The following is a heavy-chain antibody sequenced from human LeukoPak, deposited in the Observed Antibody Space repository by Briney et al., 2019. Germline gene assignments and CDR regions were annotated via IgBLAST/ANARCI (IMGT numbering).Heavy chain of an antibody. J-gene: IGHJ4*02. CDR3: AKDESYYYDSSGSDY. CDR2: ISYDGSNK. V-gene: IGHV3-30*18. Sequence: PGRSLRLSCAASGFTFSSYGMHWVRQAPGKGLEWVAVISYDGSNKYYADSVKGRFTISRDNSKNTLYLQMSSLRAEDTAVYYCAKDESYYYDSSGSDYWGQGTLVTVSS. CDR1: GFTFSSYG. D-gene: IGHD3-22*01.